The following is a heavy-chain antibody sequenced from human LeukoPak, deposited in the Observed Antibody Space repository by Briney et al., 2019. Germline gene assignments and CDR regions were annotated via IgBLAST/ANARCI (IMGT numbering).Heavy chain of an antibody. J-gene: IGHJ3*02. Sequence: SETLSLTCTVSGGSSSSHCWSWIRQPPGKGLEWIGYIYYSGSTDYNPSLYNPSLKSRVTISVDTSKNQFSLKLSSLTAADTAVYYCARHRLYGDHPNDAFDIWGQGTKVTVSS. D-gene: IGHD4-17*01. V-gene: IGHV4-59*08. CDR2: IYYSGST. CDR3: ARHRLYGDHPNDAFDI. CDR1: GGSSSSHC.